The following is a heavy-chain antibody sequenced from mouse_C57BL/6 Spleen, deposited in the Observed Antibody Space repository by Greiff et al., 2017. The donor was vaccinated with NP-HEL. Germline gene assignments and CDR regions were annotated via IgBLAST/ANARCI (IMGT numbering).Heavy chain of an antibody. D-gene: IGHD2-10*01. J-gene: IGHJ1*03. CDR1: GYAFSSSW. CDR3: SQAYYGNEDVDV. Sequence: QVQLKQSGPELVKPGASVKISCKASGYAFSSSWMNWVKQRPGKALEWIGRIYPGDGDTNYNGKFKGKATLTADKSSSTAYMQLSSLTSEDSAVYFWSQAYYGNEDVDVWGTGTTVTVSS. V-gene: IGHV1-82*01. CDR2: IYPGDGDT.